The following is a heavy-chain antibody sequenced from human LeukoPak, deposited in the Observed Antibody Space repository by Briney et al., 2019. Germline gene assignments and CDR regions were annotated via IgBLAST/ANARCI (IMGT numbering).Heavy chain of an antibody. CDR3: ARDPGYSYGFDY. CDR1: VFTFSSYE. CDR2: ISSSGSTI. V-gene: IGHV3-48*03. D-gene: IGHD5-18*01. Sequence: GGSLRLSCAASVFTFSSYEMNWVRQAPGKGLEWVSYISSSGSTIYYADSVKGRFTISRDNAKNSLYLQMNSLRAEDTAVYYCARDPGYSYGFDYCGQGTLVTVSS. J-gene: IGHJ4*02.